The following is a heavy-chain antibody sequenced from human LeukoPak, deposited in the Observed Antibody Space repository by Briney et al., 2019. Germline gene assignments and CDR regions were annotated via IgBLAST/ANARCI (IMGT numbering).Heavy chain of an antibody. CDR1: GFTFSNYA. Sequence: GGSLRLSYAASGFTFSNYAMSWVRQAPGKGLDWVSIIGGSDSSTYYADSVRGRFTISRDNAKNSLYLQMNSLKAEDTAIYYCAREVGTPQAFDIWGQGTMVTVSS. CDR3: AREVGTPQAFDI. J-gene: IGHJ3*02. CDR2: IGGSDSST. D-gene: IGHD1-26*01. V-gene: IGHV3-23*01.